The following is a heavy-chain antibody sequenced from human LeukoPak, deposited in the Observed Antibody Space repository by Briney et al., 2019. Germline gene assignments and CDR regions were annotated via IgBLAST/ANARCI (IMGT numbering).Heavy chain of an antibody. CDR2: IIPIFGTA. CDR3: AIYYDISTGYYGGIDY. D-gene: IGHD3-9*01. CDR1: GGTFSSYA. V-gene: IGHV1-69*13. J-gene: IGHJ4*02. Sequence: ASVKVSCKASGGTFSSYAISWVRQAPGQGLEWMGGIIPIFGTANYAQKFQGRVTITADESTSTAYMELSSLRSEDTAVYYCAIYYDISTGYYGGIDYWGQGTLVTVSS.